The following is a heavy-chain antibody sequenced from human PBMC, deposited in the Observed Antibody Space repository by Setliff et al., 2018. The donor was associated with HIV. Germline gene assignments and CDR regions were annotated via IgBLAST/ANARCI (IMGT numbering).Heavy chain of an antibody. V-gene: IGHV4-39*07. J-gene: IGHJ4*02. CDR1: GGSINSRSYY. Sequence: PSETLSLTCTVSGGSINSRSYYWAWIRQPPGKGLEWVGEIIHSGSINYNPSLKSRVTISVDTYNNQFSLNMNSVNAADTAVYYCARGYASGYDAYGYWGQGTLVTVSS. CDR2: IIHSGSI. D-gene: IGHD5-12*01. CDR3: ARGYASGYDAYGY.